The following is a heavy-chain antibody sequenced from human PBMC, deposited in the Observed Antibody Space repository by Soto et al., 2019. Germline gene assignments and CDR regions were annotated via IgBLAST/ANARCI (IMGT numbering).Heavy chain of an antibody. CDR3: ATHPPYGPLDH. CDR1: GGSFSGYY. D-gene: IGHD4-17*01. CDR2: INHSGST. J-gene: IGHJ4*02. V-gene: IGHV4-34*01. Sequence: SETLSLTCAVYGGSFSGYYWIWIRQPPGKGLEWIGEINHSGSTNYNPSLKSRVTISVDTSKNQFSLRLTSVTAADTAVYYCATHPPYGPLDHWGQGTLVTVSS.